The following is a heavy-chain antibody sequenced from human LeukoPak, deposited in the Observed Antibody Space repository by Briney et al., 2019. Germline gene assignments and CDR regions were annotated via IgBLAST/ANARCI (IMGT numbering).Heavy chain of an antibody. V-gene: IGHV4-39*01. Sequence: PSETLSLTCTVSGGSISSSSYYWGWIRQPPGKGLEWIGSIYYSGSTYYNPSLKSRVTISVDTSKNQFSLKLSSVTAADAAVFYCARHPNTQCSGGTCYSGIFDNWGQGTLVTVSS. CDR3: ARHPNTQCSGGTCYSGIFDN. CDR1: GGSISSSSYY. D-gene: IGHD2-15*01. J-gene: IGHJ4*02. CDR2: IYYSGST.